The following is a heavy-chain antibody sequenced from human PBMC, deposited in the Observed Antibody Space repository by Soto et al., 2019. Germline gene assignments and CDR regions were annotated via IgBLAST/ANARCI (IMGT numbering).Heavy chain of an antibody. CDR3: AKDMGTAAAANYFDY. V-gene: IGHV3-43*01. J-gene: IGHJ4*02. CDR2: ISWDGGST. CDR1: GFTFDDYT. Sequence: PGGSLRLSCAASGFTFDDYTMHWVRQAPGKGLEWVSLISWDGGSTYYADSVKGRFTISRDNSKNSLYLQMNSLRTEDTALYYCAKDMGTAAAANYFDYWGQGTLVTVSS. D-gene: IGHD6-13*01.